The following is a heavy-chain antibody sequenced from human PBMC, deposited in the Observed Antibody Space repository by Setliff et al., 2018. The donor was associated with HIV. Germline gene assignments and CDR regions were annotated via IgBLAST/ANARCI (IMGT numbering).Heavy chain of an antibody. Sequence: KTSETLSLTCTVSGGSISSGGYYWSWIRHHPGKGLEWIGYIHYSGNTYYNPSLKSRLTISVDTSKNQFSLNLSSVTAADTAMYYCARSLCYYDSCGYYYNYWGQGTLVTVSS. CDR2: IHYSGNT. CDR1: GGSISSGGYY. J-gene: IGHJ4*02. D-gene: IGHD3-22*01. V-gene: IGHV4-31*03. CDR3: ARSLCYYDSCGYYYNY.